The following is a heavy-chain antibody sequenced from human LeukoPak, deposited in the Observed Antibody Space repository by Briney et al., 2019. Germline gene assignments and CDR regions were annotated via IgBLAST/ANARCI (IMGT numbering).Heavy chain of an antibody. V-gene: IGHV4-59*01. CDR3: AGFGCGGDCYSAFDS. Sequence: SETLSLTCTVSGDSISSYYWSWIRQPPGKGLEWIGYIYYSGSTNYNPSLKSRVTISVDTSKNQFSLKLSSVTAADTAVYYCAGFGCGGDCYSAFDSWGQGTLVTVSP. J-gene: IGHJ4*02. CDR1: GDSISSYY. CDR2: IYYSGST. D-gene: IGHD2-21*02.